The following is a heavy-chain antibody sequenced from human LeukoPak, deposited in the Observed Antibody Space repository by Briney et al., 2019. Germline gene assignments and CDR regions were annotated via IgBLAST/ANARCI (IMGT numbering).Heavy chain of an antibody. V-gene: IGHV1-69*13. CDR3: ASGLYDSSGYSLDY. CDR2: IIPIFGTA. Sequence: ASVKVSCKASGGTFSSYAISWVRQAPGQGLEWMGGIIPIFGTANYAQKFQGRVTITADESTSTAYMELSSLRSEDTAVYYCASGLYDSSGYSLDYWGREPWSPSPQ. D-gene: IGHD3-22*01. J-gene: IGHJ4*02. CDR1: GGTFSSYA.